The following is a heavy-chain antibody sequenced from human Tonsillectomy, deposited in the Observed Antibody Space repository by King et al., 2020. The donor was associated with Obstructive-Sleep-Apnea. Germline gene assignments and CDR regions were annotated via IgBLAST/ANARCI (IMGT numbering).Heavy chain of an antibody. Sequence: KLVQSGAEVKKPGSSVKVSCKASGGTFSSYAISWVRQAPGQGLEWMGGIIPIFGTANYAQKFQGRVMITADESTSTAYMELSSLRAEDPAVYYCASDPAIAAAGPPDYWGQGTLVTVSS. J-gene: IGHJ4*02. CDR3: ASDPAIAAAGPPDY. V-gene: IGHV1-69*01. CDR1: GGTFSSYA. CDR2: IIPIFGTA. D-gene: IGHD6-13*01.